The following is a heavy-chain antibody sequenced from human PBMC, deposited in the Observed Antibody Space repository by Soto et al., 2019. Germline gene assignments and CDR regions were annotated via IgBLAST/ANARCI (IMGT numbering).Heavy chain of an antibody. CDR1: GYTFTDYF. CDR3: ARDRRFYDSGSYDIANDAFDV. V-gene: IGHV1-2*02. J-gene: IGHJ3*01. CDR2: IKPSTGDT. Sequence: ASVKVSCKASGYTFTDYFIHWVRQASGQGLEWMGWIKPSTGDTKYAQDFQDRVTMTTDTSISTAYMEVSRLRSDDTAVYYCARDRRFYDSGSYDIANDAFDVWGQGTMVTVS. D-gene: IGHD3-22*01.